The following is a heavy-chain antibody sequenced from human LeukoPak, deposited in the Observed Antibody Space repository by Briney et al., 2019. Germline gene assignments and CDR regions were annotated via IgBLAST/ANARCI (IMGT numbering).Heavy chain of an antibody. CDR3: AKDLTVTSTCYFDS. D-gene: IGHD4-11*01. Sequence: GGSLRLSCAASGFTFSSHSMNWVRQAPGKGLEWVSSITSSSTYIYYVDSVRGRFTISRDNAKNSLYLQMNSLRAEDTAVYYCAKDLTVTSTCYFDSWGQGTLVTVSS. J-gene: IGHJ4*02. CDR1: GFTFSSHS. CDR2: ITSSSTYI. V-gene: IGHV3-21*01.